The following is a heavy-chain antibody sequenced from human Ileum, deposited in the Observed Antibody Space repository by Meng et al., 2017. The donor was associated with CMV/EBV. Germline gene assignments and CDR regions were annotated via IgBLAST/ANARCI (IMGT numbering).Heavy chain of an antibody. CDR2: IDNYSGDT. J-gene: IGHJ4*02. CDR1: GYTFSDYY. CDR3: ARVSGQGIRTSVFEY. D-gene: IGHD2-2*01. V-gene: IGHV1-2*02. Sequence: ASVKVSCKASGYTFSDYYIYWLRQATGQGLQWMGWIDNYSGDTKYAQKFQGRATMTRDTSISTAYMEVSRLTSDDTDVYYCARVSGQGIRTSVFEYWGQGTLVTVSS.